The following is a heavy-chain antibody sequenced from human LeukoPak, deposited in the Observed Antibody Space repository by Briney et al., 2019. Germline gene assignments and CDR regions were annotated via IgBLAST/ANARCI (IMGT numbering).Heavy chain of an antibody. CDR3: ASDRTIAAAVDPFDI. D-gene: IGHD6-13*01. Sequence: SVKVSCKASRVTFNSCSISWVRQAPGHGLEWMGRIIPLLGIVNYAQRFQGKVTITADKSTNTAYMELSSLRSEDTAMYYCASDRTIAAAVDPFDIWGQGTMVTVSS. CDR1: RVTFNSCS. J-gene: IGHJ3*02. V-gene: IGHV1-69*04. CDR2: IIPLLGIV.